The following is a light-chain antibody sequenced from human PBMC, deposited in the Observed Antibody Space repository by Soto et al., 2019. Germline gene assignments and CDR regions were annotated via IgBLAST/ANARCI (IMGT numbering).Light chain of an antibody. CDR3: QQYGSSSPWT. J-gene: IGKJ1*01. Sequence: DIQMTQSPSTLSASVGDRVTITCRASQSISSWLAWYQQKPGQAPKLLIYKASSLDTGVPSRFSGSGSGTEFTLIISSLQPDDVASDYCQQYGSSSPWTFGQGTKVEIK. CDR2: KAS. V-gene: IGKV1-5*03. CDR1: QSISSW.